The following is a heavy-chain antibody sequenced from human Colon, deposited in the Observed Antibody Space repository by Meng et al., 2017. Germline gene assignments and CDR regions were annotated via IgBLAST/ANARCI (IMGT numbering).Heavy chain of an antibody. CDR3: ARGGDGYNFVDY. V-gene: IGHV1-69*13. D-gene: IGHD5-24*01. Sequence: SVKVSCKASGGTFSSYAISWVRQAPGQGLEWMGGIIPIFGTANYAQKFHGRVTITADESTGTAYMELSSLRSEDTAVYYCARGGDGYNFVDYWGQGTLVTVSS. CDR1: GGTFSSYA. CDR2: IIPIFGTA. J-gene: IGHJ4*02.